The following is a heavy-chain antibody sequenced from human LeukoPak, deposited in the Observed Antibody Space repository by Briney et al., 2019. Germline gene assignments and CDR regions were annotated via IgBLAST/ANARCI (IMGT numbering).Heavy chain of an antibody. CDR3: ARGIKYDYVWDY. D-gene: IGHD3-16*01. CDR2: INPNSGGT. V-gene: IGHV1-2*02. J-gene: IGHJ4*02. CDR1: GYTFTSYG. Sequence: ASVKVSCKASGYTFTSYGISWVRQAPGQGLEWMGWINPNSGGTNYAQKFQGRVTMTRDTSISTAYMELSRLRSDDTAVYYCARGIKYDYVWDYWGQGTLVTVSS.